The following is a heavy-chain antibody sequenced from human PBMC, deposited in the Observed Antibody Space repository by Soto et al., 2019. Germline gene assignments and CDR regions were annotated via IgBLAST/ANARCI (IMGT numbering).Heavy chain of an antibody. Sequence: LPVNCTVSGRSVSRGGCYWWWMRQHPGKGLEWIGYIYYSGSTYYNPSLKSRVTISVDTSKNQFSLKLSSVTAADTAVYYCARDSSGYYYGMDVWGQGTTVTVSS. CDR3: ARDSSGYYYGMDV. D-gene: IGHD3-3*01. CDR2: IYYSGST. CDR1: GRSVSRGGCY. V-gene: IGHV4-31*03. J-gene: IGHJ6*02.